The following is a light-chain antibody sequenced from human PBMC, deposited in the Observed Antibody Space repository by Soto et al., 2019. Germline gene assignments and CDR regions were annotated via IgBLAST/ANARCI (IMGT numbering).Light chain of an antibody. CDR2: WAS. V-gene: IGKV4-1*01. Sequence: DIVMTQSPDSLAVSLDERATINCKSSQSVLYSSNSKNYLAWYQQKPGQPPKLLIYWASTRDSGVPDRFSGSGSGTDFTLTISSLQAEDVAVYYCQQYYSTPYTFGQGTNLEIK. CDR3: QQYYSTPYT. J-gene: IGKJ2*01. CDR1: QSVLYSSNSKNY.